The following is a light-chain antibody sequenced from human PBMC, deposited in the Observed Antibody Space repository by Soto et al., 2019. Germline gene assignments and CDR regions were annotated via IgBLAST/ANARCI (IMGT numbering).Light chain of an antibody. CDR2: EVS. Sequence: QSALTQPPSASGSPGQSVTISCTGTSSDVGGYHYVSWYQQHPGKAPKLMIYEVSKRPSGVPDRFSGSKSGNTASLSVSGLQAEDEADFYCSSYAGSNNLLFGGGTKVTVL. V-gene: IGLV2-8*01. CDR1: SSDVGGYHY. CDR3: SSYAGSNNLL. J-gene: IGLJ3*02.